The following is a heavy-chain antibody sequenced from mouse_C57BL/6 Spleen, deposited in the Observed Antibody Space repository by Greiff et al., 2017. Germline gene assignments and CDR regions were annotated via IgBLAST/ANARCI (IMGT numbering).Heavy chain of an antibody. Sequence: QVQLQQSGAELVRPGASVTLSCKASGYTFTDYEMHWVKQTPVHGLEWIGAIDPETGGTAYNQKFKGKAILTADKSSSTAYMELRSLTSEDSAVYYCTLLLRSSGGFAYWGQGTLVTVSA. D-gene: IGHD2-10*01. V-gene: IGHV1-15*01. CDR3: TLLLRSSGGFAY. CDR1: GYTFTDYE. CDR2: IDPETGGT. J-gene: IGHJ3*01.